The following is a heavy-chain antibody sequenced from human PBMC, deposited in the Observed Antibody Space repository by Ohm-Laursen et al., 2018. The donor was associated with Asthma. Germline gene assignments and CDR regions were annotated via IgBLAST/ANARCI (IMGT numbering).Heavy chain of an antibody. CDR1: GFTFSSYG. D-gene: IGHD2-2*01. CDR3: ARERFQRLDY. CDR2: ISYDGSNK. Sequence: SLRLSCTASGFTFSSYGMHWVRQAPGKGLEWVAVISYDGSNKYYADSVKGRFTISRDNCKNTLYLQMNSLRAEDTAVYYCARERFQRLDYWGQGTLVTVSS. J-gene: IGHJ4*02. V-gene: IGHV3-30*03.